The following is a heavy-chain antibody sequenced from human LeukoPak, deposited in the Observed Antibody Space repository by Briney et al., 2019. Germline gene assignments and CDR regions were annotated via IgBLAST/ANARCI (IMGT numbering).Heavy chain of an antibody. V-gene: IGHV4-34*01. D-gene: IGHD2-15*01. CDR2: IDHSGRT. Sequence: PSETLSLTCAVSGGSFRGYYWSWIRKSPGQGLEWIGEIDHSGRTNYNASLKSRVSISIDTSKNQFSLEVSSVTAADTAVYYCARDSRYYYYYGMDVWGQGTTVTVSS. J-gene: IGHJ6*02. CDR3: ARDSRYYYYYGMDV. CDR1: GGSFRGYY.